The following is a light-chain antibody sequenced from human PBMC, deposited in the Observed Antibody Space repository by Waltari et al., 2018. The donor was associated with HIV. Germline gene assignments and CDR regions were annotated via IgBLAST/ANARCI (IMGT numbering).Light chain of an antibody. CDR1: QSVSSSY. CDR2: GAS. CDR3: QQYGNSPDS. V-gene: IGKV3-20*01. J-gene: IGKJ2*03. Sequence: EILLTQSPGTLSLSPGARATLSCRASQSVSSSYLAWYQQKPGQAPRLLIYGASSRATGIPDRFSGSGSGTDFTLTISRLEPEDFAVYYCQQYGNSPDSFGQGTKLEIK.